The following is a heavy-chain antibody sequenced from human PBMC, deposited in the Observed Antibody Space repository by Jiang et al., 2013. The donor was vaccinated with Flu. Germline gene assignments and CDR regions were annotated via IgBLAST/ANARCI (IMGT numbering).Heavy chain of an antibody. CDR3: ARTKYYYDSSRPSAPDYFDY. J-gene: IGHJ4*02. CDR1: GFSLSTSGMC. V-gene: IGHV2-70*01. CDR2: IDWDDDK. Sequence: KPTQTLTLTCTFSGFSLSTSGMCVSWIRQPPGKALEWLALIDWDDDKYYSTSLKTRLTISKDTSKNQVVLTMTNMDPVDTATYYCARTKYYYDSSRPSAPDYFDYWGQGTLVTVSS. D-gene: IGHD3-22*01.